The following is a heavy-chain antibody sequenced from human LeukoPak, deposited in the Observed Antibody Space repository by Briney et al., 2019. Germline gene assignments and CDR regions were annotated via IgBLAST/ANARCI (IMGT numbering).Heavy chain of an antibody. D-gene: IGHD6-19*01. V-gene: IGHV4-61*02. Sequence: SQTLSLTCTVSGGSFSSGSYYWGWHRQADGRGREWVGRIDTSGSTNENPSLRSRVTISVDTSKNQFSLKLSSVTAADTAVYYCARDPLGIAVAGSFYYYYYGMDVWGQGTTVTVSS. CDR3: ARDPLGIAVAGSFYYYYYGMDV. CDR2: IDTSGST. J-gene: IGHJ6*02. CDR1: GGSFSSGSYY.